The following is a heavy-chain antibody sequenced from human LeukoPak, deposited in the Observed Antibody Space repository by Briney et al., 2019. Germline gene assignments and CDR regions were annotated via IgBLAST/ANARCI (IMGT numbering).Heavy chain of an antibody. V-gene: IGHV1-8*01. CDR2: MNPNSGNT. Sequence: GASVKVSCTASGYTFTSYDINWVRQATGQGLEGMGWMNPNSGNTGYAQKFQGRVTMTRNTSISTAYMELSSLRSEDTAVYYCASEVQLERRGFDYWGQGTLVTVSS. CDR1: GYTFTSYD. J-gene: IGHJ4*02. D-gene: IGHD1-1*01. CDR3: ASEVQLERRGFDY.